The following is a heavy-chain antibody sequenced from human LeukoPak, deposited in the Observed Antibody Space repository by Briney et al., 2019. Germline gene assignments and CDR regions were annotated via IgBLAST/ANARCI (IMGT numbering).Heavy chain of an antibody. CDR3: ARVEDYVWGSYRDAFDI. Sequence: ASVKVSCKASGGTFISYAISWVRQAPGQGLEWMGWINPNSGGTNYAQKFQGRVTMTRDTSISTAYMELSRLRSEDTAVYYCARVEDYVWGSYRDAFDIWGQGTMVTVSS. V-gene: IGHV1-2*02. D-gene: IGHD3-16*02. CDR2: INPNSGGT. CDR1: GGTFISYA. J-gene: IGHJ3*02.